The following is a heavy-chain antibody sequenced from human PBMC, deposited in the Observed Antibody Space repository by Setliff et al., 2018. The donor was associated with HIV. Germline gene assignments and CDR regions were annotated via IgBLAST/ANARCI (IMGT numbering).Heavy chain of an antibody. J-gene: IGHJ4*02. CDR1: GYTFTSYA. V-gene: IGHV1-18*01. CDR2: IIPIAKSP. CDR3: ARQAAAGDFDY. D-gene: IGHD6-13*01. Sequence: ASVKVSCKASGYTFTSYAMNWVRQAPGQGPEWMGGIIPIAKSPNYAQKFQGRVTMTTDTSTSTAYMELRSLRSDDTAVYYCARQAAAGDFDYWGQGTLVTVS.